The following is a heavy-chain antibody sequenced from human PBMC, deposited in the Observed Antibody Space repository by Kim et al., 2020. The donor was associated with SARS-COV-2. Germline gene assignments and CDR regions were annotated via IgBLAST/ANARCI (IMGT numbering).Heavy chain of an antibody. V-gene: IGHV7-4-1*02. Sequence: ASVKVSCKASGYTFTSYAMNWVRRAPGQGLEWMGWINTNTGNPTYAQGFTGRFVFSLDTSVSTAYLQISSLKAEDTAVYYCAREGLLYSSSWYRGVDNWFDPWGQGTLVTVSS. CDR3: AREGLLYSSSWYRGVDNWFDP. D-gene: IGHD6-13*01. J-gene: IGHJ5*02. CDR2: INTNTGNP. CDR1: GYTFTSYA.